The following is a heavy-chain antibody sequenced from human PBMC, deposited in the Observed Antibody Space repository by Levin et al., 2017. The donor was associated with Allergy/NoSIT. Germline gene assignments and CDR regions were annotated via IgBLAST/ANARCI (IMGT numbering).Heavy chain of an antibody. CDR3: AKSVSSSWPYYYYYMDV. D-gene: IGHD6-13*01. J-gene: IGHJ6*03. V-gene: IGHV3-23*01. Sequence: GGSLRLSCAASGFTFSSYAMSWVRQAPGKGLEWVSAISGSGGSTYYADSVKGRFTISRDNSKNTLYLQMNSLRAEDTAVYYCAKSVSSSWPYYYYYMDVWGKGTTVTVSS. CDR1: GFTFSSYA. CDR2: ISGSGGST.